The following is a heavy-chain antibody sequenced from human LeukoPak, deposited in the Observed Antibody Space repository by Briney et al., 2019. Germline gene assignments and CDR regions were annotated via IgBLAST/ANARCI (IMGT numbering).Heavy chain of an antibody. J-gene: IGHJ1*01. D-gene: IGHD2-2*01. CDR1: GFTFSSYA. CDR2: ISGSGGST. V-gene: IGHV3-23*01. CDR3: AKASRNCSRTSCYEYFQH. Sequence: GGSLRLSCAASGFTFSSYAMSWVRQAPGKGLEWVSAISGSGGSTYYADSVKGRVTISRDNSKNTLYLQMNSLRAEDTAVYYCAKASRNCSRTSCYEYFQHWGQGTLVTVSS.